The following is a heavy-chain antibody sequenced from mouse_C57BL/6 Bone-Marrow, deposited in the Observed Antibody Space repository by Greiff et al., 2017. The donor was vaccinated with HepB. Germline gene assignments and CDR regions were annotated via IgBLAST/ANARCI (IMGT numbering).Heavy chain of an antibody. D-gene: IGHD2-10*02. CDR3: ARGLYGYWYFDV. V-gene: IGHV5-16*01. J-gene: IGHJ1*03. CDR1: GFTFSDYY. Sequence: EVKLVESEGGLVQPGRSMKLSCTASGFTFSDYYMAWVRQVPEKGLEWVANINYDGSSTYYLDSLKSRFIISRDNAKNILYLQMSSLKSEDTATYYCARGLYGYWYFDVWGTGTTVTVSS. CDR2: INYDGSST.